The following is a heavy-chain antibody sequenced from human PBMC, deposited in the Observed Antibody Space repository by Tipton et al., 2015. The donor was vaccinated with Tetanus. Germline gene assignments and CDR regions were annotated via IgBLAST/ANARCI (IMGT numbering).Heavy chain of an antibody. CDR1: GGSFSGYY. D-gene: IGHD2-2*01. CDR2: INHSGST. CDR3: ARGRIRGFDIVVVPAAHPRTFDY. V-gene: IGHV4-34*01. Sequence: GLVKPSETLSLTCAVYGGSFSGYYWSWIRQPPGKGLEWLGEINHSGSTNYNPSLKSRVTISVDTSKNQFSLRLNSVTAADTAVYYCARGRIRGFDIVVVPAAHPRTFDYWGQGTLVTVSS. J-gene: IGHJ4*02.